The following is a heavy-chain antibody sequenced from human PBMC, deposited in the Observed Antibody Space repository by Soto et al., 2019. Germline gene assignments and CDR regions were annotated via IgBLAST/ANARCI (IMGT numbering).Heavy chain of an antibody. V-gene: IGHV3-30*18. Sequence: GGSLRLSCAASGFTFSSYGMHWVRQAPGKGLEWVAVISYDGSNKYYADSVKGRFTISRDNSKNTLYLQMNSLRAEDTAVYYCAKVPHGSNYYGMDVWGQGTTVTVSS. D-gene: IGHD1-26*01. J-gene: IGHJ6*02. CDR3: AKVPHGSNYYGMDV. CDR1: GFTFSSYG. CDR2: ISYDGSNK.